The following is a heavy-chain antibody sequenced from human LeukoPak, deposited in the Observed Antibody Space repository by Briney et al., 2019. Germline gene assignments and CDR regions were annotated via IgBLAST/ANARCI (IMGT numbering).Heavy chain of an antibody. D-gene: IGHD3-3*01. CDR3: ARALRFLEWLHIRDYYYYMDV. V-gene: IGHV3-30*02. CDR1: GFTFSSYG. J-gene: IGHJ6*03. CDR2: IQSDASNK. Sequence: GGSLRLSCAASGFTFSSYGMHWVRQAPGQGLEWVAFIQSDASNKYYADSVKGRFTISRDNSKNTLYLQMNSLRAEDTAVYYCARALRFLEWLHIRDYYYYMDVWGKGTTVTVSS.